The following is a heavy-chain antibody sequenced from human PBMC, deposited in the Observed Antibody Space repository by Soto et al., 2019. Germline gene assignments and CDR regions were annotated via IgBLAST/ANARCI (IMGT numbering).Heavy chain of an antibody. CDR2: IERDDDDK. J-gene: IGHJ6*02. D-gene: IGHD1-20*01. CDR1: GFSLTSPGMC. Sequence: VSGPTLVNPAASLTLSCTLSGFSLTSPGMCVSWIRQPPGKALEWLALIERDDDDKYYSTYLKKRLSISKETRKNQVVLTIANMYPANTSPYHSAESIRPPRRLNGMNVFGQVTTVTVSS. V-gene: IGHV2-70*13. CDR3: AESIRPPRRLNGMNV.